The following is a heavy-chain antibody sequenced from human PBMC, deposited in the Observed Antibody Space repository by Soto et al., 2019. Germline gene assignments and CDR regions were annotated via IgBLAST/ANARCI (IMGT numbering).Heavy chain of an antibody. CDR1: GFTFSSYA. CDR3: ARSYSSGWSYYYYYMDV. D-gene: IGHD6-19*01. CDR2: ISSNGGST. V-gene: IGHV3-64*01. J-gene: IGHJ6*03. Sequence: EVQLVEAGGGLVQPGGSLRLSCAASGFTFSSYAMHGVRQAPGKGLEYVSAISSNGGSTYYANSVKGRFTISRDNSKNTLYLQMGSLRAEDMAVYYCARSYSSGWSYYYYYMDVWGKGNTVTVSS.